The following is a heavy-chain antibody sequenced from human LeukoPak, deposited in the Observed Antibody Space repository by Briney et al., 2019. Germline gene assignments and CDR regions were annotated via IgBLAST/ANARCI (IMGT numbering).Heavy chain of an antibody. D-gene: IGHD3-10*01. Sequence: SGPTLVKPTQTLTLTFTFSGLSLTSTEAGGGCGRQPPGKVQARLATKYWDDDKRYIPPLKRRLTITKDTSKNQVVLTMTNMDPVDTATYYCTHRAGGPSRPHFHYWGQGILVTVSS. V-gene: IGHV2-5*02. CDR3: THRAGGPSRPHFHY. CDR1: GLSLTSTEAG. J-gene: IGHJ4*02. CDR2: KYWDDDK.